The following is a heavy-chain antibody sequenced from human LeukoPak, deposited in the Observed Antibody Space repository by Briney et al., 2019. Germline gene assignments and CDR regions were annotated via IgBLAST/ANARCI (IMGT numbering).Heavy chain of an antibody. CDR2: VFYSGST. Sequence: PSETLSLTCTVSGGSITNGHYHWNWIRQHPGKGLEWIGYVFYSGSTYYNPSLKSRVTISVDTSKNQFSLKLNSVTATDTAVYYCARHYGPWGQGTLVTVSS. CDR1: GGSITNGHYH. D-gene: IGHD3-10*01. V-gene: IGHV4-39*01. CDR3: ARHYGP. J-gene: IGHJ4*02.